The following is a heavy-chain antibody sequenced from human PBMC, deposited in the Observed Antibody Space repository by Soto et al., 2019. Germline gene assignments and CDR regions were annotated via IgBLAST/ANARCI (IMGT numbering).Heavy chain of an antibody. CDR2: ISYDGSNK. CDR3: AGPPPNPD. CDR1: GFTFSSSA. V-gene: IGHV3-30-3*01. J-gene: IGHJ4*02. Sequence: QVQLVESGGGVVQPGRSLRLSCAASGFTFSSSAMHWLRQAPGKGLEWLAVISYDGSNKFYADSVKGRFTMSRDNSKNTLYLQINTLRDEDTAVYYCAGPPPNPDWGQGTLVTVSS.